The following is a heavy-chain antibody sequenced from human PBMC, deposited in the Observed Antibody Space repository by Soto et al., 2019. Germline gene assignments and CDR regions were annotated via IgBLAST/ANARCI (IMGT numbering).Heavy chain of an antibody. CDR2: ISNDGSNK. D-gene: IGHD4-17*01. J-gene: IGHJ4*02. CDR1: GFTFNNSA. V-gene: IGHV3-30-3*01. Sequence: QVQLVESGGGVVQPGRSQRLSCAASGFTFNNSAMHWVRQAPGEGLEWVALISNDGSNKYYADSVQGRFTISRDNSKNTRHLEMNSLRGEDTAVYYCARDMTTVTTCLDYWGQGTLVTVSS. CDR3: ARDMTTVTTCLDY.